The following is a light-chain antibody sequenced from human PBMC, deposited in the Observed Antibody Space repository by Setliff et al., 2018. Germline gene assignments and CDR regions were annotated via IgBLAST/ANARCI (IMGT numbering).Light chain of an antibody. CDR2: EKN. Sequence: QSVLTQPPSASGTPGQRVAISCFGSESNIGSNYVSWYQQLPGTAPKLLIYEKNQRPSGVPDRFSGSKSGTSASLAISGLRSEDEADYYCAAWDDSLSGRYVVFGGGTKVTVL. V-gene: IGLV1-47*01. CDR3: AAWDDSLSGRYVV. J-gene: IGLJ2*01. CDR1: ESNIGSNY.